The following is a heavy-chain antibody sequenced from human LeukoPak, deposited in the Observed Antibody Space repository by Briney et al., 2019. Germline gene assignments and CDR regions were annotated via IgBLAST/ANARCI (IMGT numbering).Heavy chain of an antibody. Sequence: PGGSLRLSCAASGFTVSSNYMSWVRQAPGKGLEWVSVIYSGGSTYYADSVKGRFTISRDNSKNTLYLQMNSLRAEDTAVYYCARDAGYCDFWGGGFDPWGQGTLVTVSS. CDR1: GFTVSSNY. J-gene: IGHJ5*02. CDR2: IYSGGST. CDR3: ARDAGYCDFWGGGFDP. V-gene: IGHV3-66*02. D-gene: IGHD3-3*01.